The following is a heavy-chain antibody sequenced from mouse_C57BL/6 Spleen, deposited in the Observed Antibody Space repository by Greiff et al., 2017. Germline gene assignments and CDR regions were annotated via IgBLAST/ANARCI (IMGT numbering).Heavy chain of an antibody. Sequence: VQLQQSGPELVKPGASVKISCKASGYTFTDYYMNWVKQSHGKSLEWIGDINPNNGGTSYNQKFKGKATLTVDKSSSTAYMELRSLTSDDSAVYYFAREQCGVVAHLYFDVWGTGTTVTVSS. J-gene: IGHJ1*03. CDR3: AREQCGVVAHLYFDV. CDR2: INPNNGGT. D-gene: IGHD1-1*01. V-gene: IGHV1-26*01. CDR1: GYTFTDYY.